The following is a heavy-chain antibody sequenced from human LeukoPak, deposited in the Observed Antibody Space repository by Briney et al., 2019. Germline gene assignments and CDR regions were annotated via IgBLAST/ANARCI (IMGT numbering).Heavy chain of an antibody. CDR3: ARDRGDYDYVWGSYRYTPFDY. Sequence: PSETLSLTCAVSGGSISSSNWWSWVRQPPGKGLEWIGEIYHSGSTNYNPSLKSRVTISVDKSKSQFSLKLSSVTAADTAVYYCARDRGDYDYVWGSYRYTPFDYWGQGTLVTVSS. D-gene: IGHD3-16*02. J-gene: IGHJ4*02. V-gene: IGHV4-4*02. CDR1: GGSISSSNW. CDR2: IYHSGST.